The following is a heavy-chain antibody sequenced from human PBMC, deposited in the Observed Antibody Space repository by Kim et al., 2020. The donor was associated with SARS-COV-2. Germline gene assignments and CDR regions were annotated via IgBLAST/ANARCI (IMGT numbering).Heavy chain of an antibody. CDR3: AKGTIAVASGYYYGMDV. CDR2: ISGSGGST. V-gene: IGHV3-23*01. CDR1: GFTFSSYA. D-gene: IGHD6-13*01. Sequence: GGSLRLSCAASGFTFSSYAMSWVRQAPGKGLEWVSTISGSGGSTYYADSVKGRFTISRDKSKNILYLQMNSLRAEDTAVYYCAKGTIAVASGYYYGMDVWGQGTTVTVSS. J-gene: IGHJ6*02.